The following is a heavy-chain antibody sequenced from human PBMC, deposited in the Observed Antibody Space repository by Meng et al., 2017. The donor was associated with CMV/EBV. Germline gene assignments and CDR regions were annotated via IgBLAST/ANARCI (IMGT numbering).Heavy chain of an antibody. D-gene: IGHD3-3*01. J-gene: IGHJ5*02. CDR1: GGSFSGYY. V-gene: IGHV4-34*01. CDR2: INHSGST. CDR3: ARGSRRLPRFNWFDP. Sequence: VQLQQWGAGLLKPSETLSPTGAVYGGSFSGYYWSWIRQPPGKGLEWIGEINHSGSTNYNPSLKSRVTISVDTSKNQFSLKLSSVTAADTAVYYCARGSRRLPRFNWFDPWGQGTLVTVSS.